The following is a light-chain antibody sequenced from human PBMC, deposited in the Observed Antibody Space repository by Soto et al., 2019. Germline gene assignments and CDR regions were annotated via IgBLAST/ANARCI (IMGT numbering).Light chain of an antibody. CDR2: CAS. Sequence: EIVLTQSPGTLSLFPGERATLSCRASQSISSSYLAWYQQKPGQAPRLLIHCASNRATGIPDRFSGAGSGTDFTLTISRLEPEDFAVYYCHQYGSAPAWTFGQGTKVEIK. CDR1: QSISSSY. V-gene: IGKV3-20*01. CDR3: HQYGSAPAWT. J-gene: IGKJ1*01.